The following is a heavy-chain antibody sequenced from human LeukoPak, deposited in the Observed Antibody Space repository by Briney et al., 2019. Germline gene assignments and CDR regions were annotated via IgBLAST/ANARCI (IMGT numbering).Heavy chain of an antibody. J-gene: IGHJ4*02. Sequence: TSETLSLTCAVSGYSITSSSWWGWIRQPPGKGLEWIGYIYHSGTTYYNPSLQSRVTMSVDTSKNQFSLKLSSVTAVDTAVYYCARKENVYYYFDYWGQGTLVTVSS. CDR3: ARKENVYYYFDY. V-gene: IGHV4-28*01. CDR1: GYSITSSSW. CDR2: IYHSGTT. D-gene: IGHD3-10*01.